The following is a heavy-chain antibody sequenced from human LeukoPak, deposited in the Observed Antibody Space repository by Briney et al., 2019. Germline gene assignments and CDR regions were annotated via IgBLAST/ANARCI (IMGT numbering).Heavy chain of an antibody. CDR2: IDPSGVST. CDR3: SSSPWQPYFDY. D-gene: IGHD5-12*01. CDR1: GYTFTSYY. V-gene: IGHV1-46*01. Sequence: ASVKVSCKASGYTFTSYYMHWVRQAPGQGLECMGIIDPSGVSTSYAQKFQGRVTITRDTSTSTVYVELSSLRSEDTAVYYCSSSPWQPYFDYCGQGTLLTVSS. J-gene: IGHJ4*02.